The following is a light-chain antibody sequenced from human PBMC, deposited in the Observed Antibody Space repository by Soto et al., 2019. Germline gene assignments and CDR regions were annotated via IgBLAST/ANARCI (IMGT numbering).Light chain of an antibody. CDR2: GAS. J-gene: IGKJ1*01. Sequence: EVVLTQSPDTLSLSPGERATLSCRASQSVSSGHLAWYQHKPGQAPRLLIYGASNRAAGISDRFSGSGSGTDFTLTISRLESEDFAVYYCRQYNISPRTFGQGTKVEI. CDR3: RQYNISPRT. V-gene: IGKV3-20*01. CDR1: QSVSSGH.